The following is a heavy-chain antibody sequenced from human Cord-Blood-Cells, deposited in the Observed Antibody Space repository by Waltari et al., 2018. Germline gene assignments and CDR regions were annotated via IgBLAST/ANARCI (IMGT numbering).Heavy chain of an antibody. CDR2: IYYSGRT. J-gene: IGHJ4*02. CDR1: GGSISSSRSY. Sequence: QLQLQESGPGLVKPSETLSLTCTGSGGSISSSRSYWGWIRQPPGKGLEWIGSIYYSGRTYYNPSLKSRVTISVDTSKNQFSLKLSSVTAADTAVYYCARQDIVVVPAAIGYFDYWGQGTLVTVSS. D-gene: IGHD2-2*01. V-gene: IGHV4-39*01. CDR3: ARQDIVVVPAAIGYFDY.